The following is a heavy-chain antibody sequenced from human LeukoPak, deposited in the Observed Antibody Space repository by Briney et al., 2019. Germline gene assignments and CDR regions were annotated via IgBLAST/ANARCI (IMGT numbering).Heavy chain of an antibody. CDR3: AKVGGYGSGSYDY. Sequence: GGSLRLSCVVSGFTITNNWMYWVRQAPGMGPVWVSRIKHDEPTAVYADSVKGRFTISRDNAKNSLYLQMNSLRAEDTALYYCAKVGGYGSGSYDYWGQGTLVTVSS. CDR1: GFTITNNW. CDR2: IKHDEPTA. J-gene: IGHJ4*02. V-gene: IGHV3-74*03. D-gene: IGHD3-10*01.